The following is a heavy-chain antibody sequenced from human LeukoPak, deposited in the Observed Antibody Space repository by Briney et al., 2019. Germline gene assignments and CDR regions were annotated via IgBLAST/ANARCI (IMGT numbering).Heavy chain of an antibody. Sequence: PGGSLRLSCAASGFTFTNFAMHWVRQAPGKGLVWVAVIWSDGSRKEYIDSVKGRFTISRDNAKNSLYLQMNSLRAEDTAVYYCARLQAGAVRGAYFDYWGQGTLVTVSS. D-gene: IGHD3-10*01. CDR3: ARLQAGAVRGAYFDY. J-gene: IGHJ4*02. V-gene: IGHV3-33*01. CDR2: IWSDGSRK. CDR1: GFTFTNFA.